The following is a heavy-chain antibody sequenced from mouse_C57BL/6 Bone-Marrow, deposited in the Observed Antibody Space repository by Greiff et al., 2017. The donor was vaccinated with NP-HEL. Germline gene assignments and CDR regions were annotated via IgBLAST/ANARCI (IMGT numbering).Heavy chain of an antibody. CDR3: ARRYEDAMDY. D-gene: IGHD2-12*01. V-gene: IGHV1-50*01. Sequence: QVQLQQPGAELVKPGASVKLSCKASGYTFTSYWMPWVKQRPGQGLEWIGEIDPSDSYTNYNQKFKGKATLTVDTSSSTAYMQLSSLTSEDSAVYYCARRYEDAMDYWGQGTSVTVSS. CDR1: GYTFTSYW. J-gene: IGHJ4*01. CDR2: IDPSDSYT.